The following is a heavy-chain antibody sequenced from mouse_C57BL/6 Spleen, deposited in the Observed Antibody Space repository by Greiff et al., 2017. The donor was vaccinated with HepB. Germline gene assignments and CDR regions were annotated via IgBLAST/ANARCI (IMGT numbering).Heavy chain of an antibody. Sequence: QVQLKESGPELVKPGASVKISCKASGYAFSSSWMNWVKQRPGKGLEWIGRIYPGDGDTNYNGKFKGKATLTADNSSSTAYKQLSSLTSEDSAVYFCASGVIHDYGSSYGEWGQGTLVTVSA. D-gene: IGHD1-1*01. CDR1: GYAFSSSW. V-gene: IGHV1-82*01. CDR3: ASGVIHDYGSSYGE. J-gene: IGHJ3*02. CDR2: IYPGDGDT.